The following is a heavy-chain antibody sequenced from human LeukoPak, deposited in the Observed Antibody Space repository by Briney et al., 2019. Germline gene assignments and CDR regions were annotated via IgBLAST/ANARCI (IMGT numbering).Heavy chain of an antibody. CDR2: ISSSGSTI. Sequence: GGSLRLSCAASGFTFSSYEMNWVRQAPGKGLGWVSYISSSGSTIYYADSVKGQFTISRDNAKNSLYLQMNSLRDENTAFYYWARDQLLWFGESNWFDPWGQGTLVTVSS. V-gene: IGHV3-48*03. D-gene: IGHD3-10*01. J-gene: IGHJ5*02. CDR1: GFTFSSYE. CDR3: ARDQLLWFGESNWFDP.